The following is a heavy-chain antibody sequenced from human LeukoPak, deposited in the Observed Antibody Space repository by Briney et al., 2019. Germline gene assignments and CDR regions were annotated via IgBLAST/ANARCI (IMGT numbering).Heavy chain of an antibody. CDR2: ISSSSTI. D-gene: IGHD6-13*01. CDR3: ARPIAAAGLDAFDI. Sequence: GGSLRLSCAASGFTLSSYSMNWVRQAPGKGLEWVSYISSSSTIYYADSVKGRFTISRDNAKNSLYLQMNSLRAEDTAVYYCARPIAAAGLDAFDIWGQGTMVTVSS. CDR1: GFTLSSYS. J-gene: IGHJ3*02. V-gene: IGHV3-48*01.